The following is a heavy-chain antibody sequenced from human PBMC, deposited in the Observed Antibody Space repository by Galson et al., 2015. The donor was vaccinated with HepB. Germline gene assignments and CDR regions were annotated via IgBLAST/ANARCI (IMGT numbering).Heavy chain of an antibody. V-gene: IGHV5-10-1*01. CDR3: ARHTSAGPYYYYMDV. CDR1: GYSFTSYW. Sequence: QSGAEVKKPGESLRISCKGSGYSFTSYWISWVRQMPGKGLEWMGRIDPSDSYTNYSPSFQGHVTISADKSISTAYLQWSSLKASGTAMYYCARHTSAGPYYYYMDVWGKGTTVTVSS. CDR2: IDPSDSYT. D-gene: IGHD6-13*01. J-gene: IGHJ6*03.